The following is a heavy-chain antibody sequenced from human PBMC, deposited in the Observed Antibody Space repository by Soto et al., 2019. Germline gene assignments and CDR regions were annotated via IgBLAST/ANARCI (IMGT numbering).Heavy chain of an antibody. CDR3: ARGPRSGSYSVDGFDV. V-gene: IGHV4-4*02. J-gene: IGHJ3*01. CDR2: IYHTGSA. D-gene: IGHD1-26*01. CDR1: GASLSTSSW. Sequence: PSETLSLTCGVSGASLSTSSWWGCVRQPPGKGLEWIGEIYHTGSASYSPSLKSRVSMSIDKSKNQFSLRLTDVTAADTAKYYCARGPRSGSYSVDGFDVWGQGTVVTVSS.